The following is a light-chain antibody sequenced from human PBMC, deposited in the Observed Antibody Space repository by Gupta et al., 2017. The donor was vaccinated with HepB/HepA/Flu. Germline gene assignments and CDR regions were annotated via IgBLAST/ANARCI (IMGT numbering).Light chain of an antibody. Sequence: EIVLTQSPGTLSLSPGERATLSCRASQSISSTYFAWYQHKPGLAPRLLIYYTSTRATGIPDRFSGSGSGTDFTLTSSRLEPEDCAVYYCQYYGSSITLGGGTKVELK. CDR1: QSISSTY. J-gene: IGKJ4*01. V-gene: IGKV3-20*01. CDR3: QYYGSSIT. CDR2: YTS.